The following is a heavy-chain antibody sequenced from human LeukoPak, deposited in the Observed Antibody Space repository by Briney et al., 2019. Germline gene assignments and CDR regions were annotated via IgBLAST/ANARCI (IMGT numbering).Heavy chain of an antibody. CDR3: ARARPTTGTTGAFDI. CDR2: IYYSGST. V-gene: IGHV4-39*07. J-gene: IGHJ3*02. D-gene: IGHD1-1*01. Sequence: PSEALSLTYTVSDGSISSYYWGWIRQPPGKGLEWIGSIYYSGSTYYNPSLKSRVTISVDTSKNQFSLKLSSVTAADTAVYYCARARPTTGTTGAFDIWGQGTMVTVSS. CDR1: DGSISSYY.